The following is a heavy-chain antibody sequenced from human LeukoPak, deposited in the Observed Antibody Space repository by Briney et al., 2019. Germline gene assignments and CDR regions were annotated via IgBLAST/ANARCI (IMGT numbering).Heavy chain of an antibody. D-gene: IGHD2-15*01. J-gene: IGHJ3*02. CDR2: INYSGTT. CDR1: GGSFSGYY. V-gene: IGHV4-34*01. CDR3: ARGEVAGHRAFDI. Sequence: PSETLSLTCAVYGGSFSGYYWTWIRQSPEKGLDWIGEINYSGTTNYNPSLKSRVTISVDTSKNQFSLKLSSVTAADTAVYYCARGEVAGHRAFDIWGRGTMVTVSS.